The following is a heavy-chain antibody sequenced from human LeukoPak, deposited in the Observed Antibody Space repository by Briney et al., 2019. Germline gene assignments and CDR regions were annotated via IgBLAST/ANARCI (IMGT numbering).Heavy chain of an antibody. Sequence: SETLSLTCTVSGGSISSDYWSWVPHPPGKGLEWMGYIYDSGSTNYNPSLKSRVTISVDTSKNQFSLKLSSVTAADTAVYYCARDKKVATPYYWYSMDVWGKGTTVTVSS. CDR1: GGSISSDY. CDR3: ARDKKVATPYYWYSMDV. J-gene: IGHJ6*03. D-gene: IGHD5-12*01. CDR2: IYDSGST. V-gene: IGHV4-59*01.